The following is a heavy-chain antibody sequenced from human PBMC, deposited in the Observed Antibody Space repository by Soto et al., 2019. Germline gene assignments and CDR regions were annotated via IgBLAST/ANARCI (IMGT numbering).Heavy chain of an antibody. CDR1: GGTFSSYA. D-gene: IGHD6-6*01. Sequence: VKVSCKASGGTFSSYAISWVRQAPGQGLEWMGGIIPIFGTANYAQKFQGRVTITADESTSTAYMELSSLRSEDTAVYYCARGLYSSSLTYYFDYWGQGTLVTVSS. CDR3: ARGLYSSSLTYYFDY. V-gene: IGHV1-69*13. CDR2: IIPIFGTA. J-gene: IGHJ4*02.